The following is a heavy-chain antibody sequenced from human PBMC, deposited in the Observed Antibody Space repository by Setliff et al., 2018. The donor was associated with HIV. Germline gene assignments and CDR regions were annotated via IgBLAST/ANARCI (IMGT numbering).Heavy chain of an antibody. CDR3: ASPSFGDVDYYYGMDV. J-gene: IGHJ6*02. CDR2: IIPMFGTG. V-gene: IGHV1-69*05. Sequence: RASVKVSCKTSGGTFSSYGISWVRQAPGQGLEWMGGIIPMFGTGFYAQKFQGRVTITTDESRSTAYMELSSLSSEDTAVYYCASPSFGDVDYYYGMDVWGQGTTVTVSS. CDR1: GGTFSSYG. D-gene: IGHD3-10*01.